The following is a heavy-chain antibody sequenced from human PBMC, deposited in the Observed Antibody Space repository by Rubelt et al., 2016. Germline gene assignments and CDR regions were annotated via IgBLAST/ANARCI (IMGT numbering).Heavy chain of an antibody. V-gene: IGHV1-18*01. Sequence: QVQLVQSGAEVKKPGASVKVSCKASGYTFTSYGISWVRQAPGQGLEWMGWINAGNGNTKYSQKFQARVTITRETSATTAYMELGSLRSEDTAVYYCAREDTTDRGWYDALDIWGQGTMVTVSS. CDR1: GYTFTSYG. D-gene: IGHD6-19*01. CDR2: INAGNGNT. CDR3: AREDTTDRGWYDALDI. J-gene: IGHJ3*02.